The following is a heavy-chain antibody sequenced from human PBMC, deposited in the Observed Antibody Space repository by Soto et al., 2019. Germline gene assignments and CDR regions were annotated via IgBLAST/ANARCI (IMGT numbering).Heavy chain of an antibody. J-gene: IGHJ4*02. CDR1: GYTLTELS. CDR2: FDPEDGET. V-gene: IGHV1-24*01. CDR3: ATAPSYDYIWGGYLSSY. D-gene: IGHD3-16*01. Sequence: ASVKVSCKVSGYTLTELSMHWVRQAPGKGLEWMGGFDPEDGETIYAQKFQGRVTMTEDTSTDTAYMELSSLRSEDTAVYYCATAPSYDYIWGGYLSSYWGQGTLVTVSS.